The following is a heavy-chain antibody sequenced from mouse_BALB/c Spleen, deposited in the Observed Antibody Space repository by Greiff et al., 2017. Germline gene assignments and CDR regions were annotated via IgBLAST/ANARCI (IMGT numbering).Heavy chain of an antibody. V-gene: IGHV3-2*02. J-gene: IGHJ3*01. Sequence: EGKLQESGPGLVKPSQSLSLTCTVTGYSITSDYACNWIRQFPGNKLEWMGYISYSGSTSYNPSLKSRISITRDTSKNQFFLQLNSVTTEDTATYYCARGIYDYDGNWGQGTLVTVSA. CDR2: ISYSGST. D-gene: IGHD2-4*01. CDR1: GYSITSDYA. CDR3: ARGIYDYDGN.